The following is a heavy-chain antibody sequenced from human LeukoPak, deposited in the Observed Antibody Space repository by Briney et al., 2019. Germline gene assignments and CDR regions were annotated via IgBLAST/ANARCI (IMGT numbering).Heavy chain of an antibody. V-gene: IGHV3-48*01. CDR1: GFTFSSYS. Sequence: GGSLRLSCAASGFTFSSYSMNWVRQAPGKGLEWVSYISSSSSTIYYADSVKGRFTISRDNAKNSLYLQMNSLRAEDTAVYYCARESDGYDFWSGFDYWGQGTLVTVSS. D-gene: IGHD3-3*01. J-gene: IGHJ4*02. CDR3: ARESDGYDFWSGFDY. CDR2: ISSSSSTI.